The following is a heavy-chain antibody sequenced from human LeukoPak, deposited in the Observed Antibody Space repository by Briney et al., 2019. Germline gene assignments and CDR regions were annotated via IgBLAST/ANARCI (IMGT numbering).Heavy chain of an antibody. D-gene: IGHD5-18*01. CDR1: GFTFSSYA. J-gene: IGHJ4*02. Sequence: GSLRLSCAASGFTFSSYAMSWVRQAPGKGLEWVSAISGSGGSTYYADSVKGRFTISRDDSKNTLYLQMNSLRAEDTAVYYCAKDREQLWLLGYFDYWGQGTLVTVSS. CDR3: AKDREQLWLLGYFDY. CDR2: ISGSGGST. V-gene: IGHV3-23*01.